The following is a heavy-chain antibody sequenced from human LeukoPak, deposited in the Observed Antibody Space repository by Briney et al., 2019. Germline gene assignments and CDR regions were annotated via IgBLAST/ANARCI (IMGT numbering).Heavy chain of an antibody. CDR3: VKDGSPYYDFWSGLYYYYYGMDV. CDR1: GFTFSSYA. CDR2: ISSNGGST. J-gene: IGHJ6*02. D-gene: IGHD3-3*01. Sequence: GGSLRLSCSASGFTFSSYAMHWVRQAPGKGLEYVSAISSNGGSTYYADSVKGRFTISRDNSKNTLYLQMGSLRAEDTAVYYCVKDGSPYYDFWSGLYYYYYGMDVWGQGTTVTVSS. V-gene: IGHV3-64D*06.